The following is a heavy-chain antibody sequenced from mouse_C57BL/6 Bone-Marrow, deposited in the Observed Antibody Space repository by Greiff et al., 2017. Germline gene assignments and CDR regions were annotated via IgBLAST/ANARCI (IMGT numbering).Heavy chain of an antibody. V-gene: IGHV3-6*01. J-gene: IGHJ4*01. CDR3: ARGWLLHYAMDY. CDR1: GYSITSGYY. Sequence: EVKVEESGPGLVKPSQSLSLTCSVTGYSITSGYYWNWIRQFPGNKLEWMGYISYDGSNNYNPSLKNRISITRDTSENQFFLKLNSVTTEDTATYYCARGWLLHYAMDYWGQGTSVTVSS. D-gene: IGHD2-3*01. CDR2: ISYDGSN.